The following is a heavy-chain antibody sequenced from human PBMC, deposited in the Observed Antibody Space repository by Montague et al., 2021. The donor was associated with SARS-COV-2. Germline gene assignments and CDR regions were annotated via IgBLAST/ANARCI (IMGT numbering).Heavy chain of an antibody. V-gene: IGHV6-1*01. Sequence: NDYAVAVKSQRTINPETSKNQFSLQLNSVTPEDTSVYYCARGGSWLDYFDYWGQGTLVTVAS. D-gene: IGHD6-13*01. CDR2: N. J-gene: IGHJ4*02. CDR3: ARGGSWLDYFDY.